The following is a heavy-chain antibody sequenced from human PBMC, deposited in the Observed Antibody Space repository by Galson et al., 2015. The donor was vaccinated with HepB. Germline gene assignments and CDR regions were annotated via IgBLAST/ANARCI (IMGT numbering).Heavy chain of an antibody. V-gene: IGHV4-31*03. D-gene: IGHD3-10*01. Sequence: PLSLTCTVSGGSISSGGYYWSWIRQHPGTGLEWIGYIYYSGSTYYNPSLKGRVTISVDTSKNQFSLKLSSVTAADTAVYYCARDCGYYYGSGHCGMDVWGQGTTVTVSS. CDR1: GGSISSGGYY. J-gene: IGHJ6*02. CDR3: ARDCGYYYGSGHCGMDV. CDR2: IYYSGST.